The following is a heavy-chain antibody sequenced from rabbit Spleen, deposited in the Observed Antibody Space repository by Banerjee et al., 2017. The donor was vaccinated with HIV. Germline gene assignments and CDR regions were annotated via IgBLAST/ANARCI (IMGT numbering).Heavy chain of an antibody. D-gene: IGHD1-1*01. CDR2: IYGGSSGST. J-gene: IGHJ6*01. CDR1: GFSFSGSYW. Sequence: QQQLEESGGGLVQPEGSLTLTCTASGFSFSGSYWMCWVRQAPGKGLECIACIYGGSSGSTYYANWAKGRFTISKASSTTVTLQMTSLTVADTATYFCARDTSSSFSSYGMDLWGPGTLVT. V-gene: IGHV1S45*01. CDR3: ARDTSSSFSSYGMDL.